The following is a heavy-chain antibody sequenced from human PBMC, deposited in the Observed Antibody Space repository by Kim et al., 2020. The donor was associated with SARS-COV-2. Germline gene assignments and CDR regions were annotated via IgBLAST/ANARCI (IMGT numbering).Heavy chain of an antibody. D-gene: IGHD5-18*01. CDR2: ISAYNGNT. Sequence: ASVKVSCKASGYTFTSYGISWVRQAPGQGLEWMGWISAYNGNTNYAQKLQGRVTMTTDTSTSTAYMELRSLRSDDTAVYYCARDRYILDWIQLWQYYFDYWGQGTLVTVSS. CDR1: GYTFTSYG. V-gene: IGHV1-18*04. J-gene: IGHJ4*02. CDR3: ARDRYILDWIQLWQYYFDY.